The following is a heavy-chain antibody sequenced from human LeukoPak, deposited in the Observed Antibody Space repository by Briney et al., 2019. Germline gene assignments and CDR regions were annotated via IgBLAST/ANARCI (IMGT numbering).Heavy chain of an antibody. CDR3: AKDISDSSGFHDTFDI. D-gene: IGHD3-22*01. V-gene: IGHV3-9*01. Sequence: QAGGSLRLSCAASGFTFDDYAMHWVRQAPGKGLEWVSGLSWNSGSLGYADSVKGRFTISRDNAKNSLYLQMNSLRAEDTALYYCAKDISDSSGFHDTFDIWGQGTMVTGSS. CDR2: LSWNSGSL. J-gene: IGHJ3*02. CDR1: GFTFDDYA.